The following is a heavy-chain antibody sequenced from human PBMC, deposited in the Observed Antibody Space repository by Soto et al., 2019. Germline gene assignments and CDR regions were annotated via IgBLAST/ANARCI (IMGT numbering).Heavy chain of an antibody. J-gene: IGHJ6*02. CDR1: GGTFSTSA. CDR2: IMPVFATP. Sequence: QVQLMQSGAEVKKPGSSVKVSCKASGGTFSTSAISWVRQAPGEGLEWVGSIMPVFATPDYAQKFQGRVTISADESTTTAYLELNSLPTDDTAVYNGARDTDRQQLGWNYYYILDVWGQGTAITVSS. D-gene: IGHD6-19*01. V-gene: IGHV1-69*15. CDR3: ARDTDRQQLGWNYYYILDV.